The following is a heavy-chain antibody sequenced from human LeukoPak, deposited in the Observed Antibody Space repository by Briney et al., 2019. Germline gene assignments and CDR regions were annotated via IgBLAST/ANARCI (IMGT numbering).Heavy chain of an antibody. CDR1: GFTVSSNY. CDR2: ISSSSTTI. D-gene: IGHD4-17*01. J-gene: IGHJ6*02. CDR3: ARHGDGDYVRTHYYYYGMDI. Sequence: GGSLRLSCAASGFTVSSNYMSWVRQAPGKGLEWVSYISSSSTTIYYADSVRGRFTISRDNAKNSLYLQMNSLRAEDTAVYYCARHGDGDYVRTHYYYYGMDIWGQGTTVTVSS. V-gene: IGHV3-48*04.